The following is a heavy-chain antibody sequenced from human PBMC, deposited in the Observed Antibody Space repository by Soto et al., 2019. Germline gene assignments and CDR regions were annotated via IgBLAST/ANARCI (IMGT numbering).Heavy chain of an antibody. CDR2: IIPLLKTV. V-gene: IGHV1-69*06. Sequence: QEELVQSGAEVKKPGSSVNVSCKASGGTFDSYSITWERQAPGQRLEWMGEIIPLLKTVNYAQKVQGRVTIHGARTTSTVYMALSSLRADDTAVYYCARDPVDLFGYMDVWGHGTTVTVS. J-gene: IGHJ6*02. CDR3: ARDPVDLFGYMDV. CDR1: GGTFDSYS. D-gene: IGHD6-25*01.